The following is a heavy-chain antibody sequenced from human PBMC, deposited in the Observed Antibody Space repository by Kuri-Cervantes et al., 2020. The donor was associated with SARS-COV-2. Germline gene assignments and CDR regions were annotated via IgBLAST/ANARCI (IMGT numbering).Heavy chain of an antibody. J-gene: IGHJ5*02. Sequence: GESLKISCKGSGYSFTSYWIGRVRQMPGKGPEWMGIIYPGDSDTRYSTSFHGQVTISADKSISTAYLQWSSLKASDTTMYYCARHRYYYDSSGYYGSWFDPWGQGTLVTVSS. CDR3: ARHRYYYDSSGYYGSWFDP. CDR2: IYPGDSDT. V-gene: IGHV5-51*01. D-gene: IGHD3-22*01. CDR1: GYSFTSYW.